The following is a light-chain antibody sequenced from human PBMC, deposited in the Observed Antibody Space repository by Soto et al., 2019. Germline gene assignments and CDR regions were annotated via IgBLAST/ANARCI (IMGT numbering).Light chain of an antibody. J-gene: IGKJ4*01. CDR1: QSVSSN. CDR2: GAS. V-gene: IGKV3-15*01. CDR3: QQYNKWPLT. Sequence: EIVMTQSPATLSLSPGERATLSCRASQSVSSNLAWYQHKPGQAPRLLIYGASTRATGIPARFSGSGSGTEFTLTISSLQSEDFAVYYCQQYNKWPLTFGGGTKVEIK.